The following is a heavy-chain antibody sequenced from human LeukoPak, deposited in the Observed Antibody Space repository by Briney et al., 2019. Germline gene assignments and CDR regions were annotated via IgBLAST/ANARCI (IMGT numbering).Heavy chain of an antibody. CDR3: ARPTTVTTQYFQH. D-gene: IGHD4-17*01. Sequence: SETLSHTRAVYGGSFCGYYWSRIPQPPGKGLEWIGEIKHSGSTNYNPPLKPRLTISVDTSKNQYSLKLSSVTAADTAVYYCARPTTVTTQYFQHWGQGTLVTVSS. V-gene: IGHV4-34*01. J-gene: IGHJ1*01. CDR2: IKHSGST. CDR1: GGSFCGYY.